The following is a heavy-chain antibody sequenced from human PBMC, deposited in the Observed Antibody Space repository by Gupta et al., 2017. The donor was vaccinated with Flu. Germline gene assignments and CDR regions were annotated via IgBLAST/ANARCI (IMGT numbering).Heavy chain of an antibody. V-gene: IGHV2-5*02. D-gene: IGHD3-22*01. J-gene: IGHJ4*02. CDR3: AHSSFYYYDSSGYVSDLKYYFDY. CDR1: GFSLSTSGVG. CDR2: IYWDDDK. Sequence: QITLKESGPTLVKPTQTLTLTCTFSGFSLSTSGVGVGWIRQPPGKALEWLALIYWDDDKRYSPSLKSRLTITKDTSKNQVVLTMTNMDPVDTATYYCAHSSFYYYDSSGYVSDLKYYFDYWGQGTLVTVSS.